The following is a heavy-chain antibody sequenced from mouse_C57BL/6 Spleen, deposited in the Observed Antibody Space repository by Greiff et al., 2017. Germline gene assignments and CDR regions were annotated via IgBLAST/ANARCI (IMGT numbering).Heavy chain of an antibody. CDR1: GYTFTDYE. CDR3: TRGGIEEITTVVAPYAMDY. J-gene: IGHJ4*01. V-gene: IGHV1-15*01. Sequence: VQLQQSGAELVRPGASVTLSCKASGYTFTDYEMHWVKQTPVHGLEWIGAIDPETGGTAYNQKFKGKAMLTADKSSSTAYMELRSLTSEDSAVYYCTRGGIEEITTVVAPYAMDYWGQGTSVTVSS. D-gene: IGHD1-1*01. CDR2: IDPETGGT.